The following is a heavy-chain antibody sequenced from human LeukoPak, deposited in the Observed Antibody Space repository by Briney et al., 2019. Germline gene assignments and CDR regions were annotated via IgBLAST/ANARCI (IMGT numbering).Heavy chain of an antibody. CDR2: IIPIFGTA. Sequence: SVKVSCKASGGTFSSYAISWVRQAPGQGLEWMGGIIPIFGTANYAQKFQGRVTMTRNTSISTAYMELSSLRSEDTAVYYCARGTITMVRGVIIAHSYYYYYYMDVWGKGTTVTISS. D-gene: IGHD3-10*01. J-gene: IGHJ6*03. CDR1: GGTFSSYA. CDR3: ARGTITMVRGVIIAHSYYYYYYMDV. V-gene: IGHV1-69*05.